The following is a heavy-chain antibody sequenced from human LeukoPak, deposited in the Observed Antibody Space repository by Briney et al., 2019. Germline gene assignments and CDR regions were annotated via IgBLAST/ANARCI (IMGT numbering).Heavy chain of an antibody. CDR1: GYNFISYD. CDR2: MDTNSDNT. V-gene: IGHV1-8*01. Sequence: ASVKVSCKASGYNFISYDIHWVRQATGQGLEWMGWMDTNSDNTVYAEKFQGRVTMTRDTSISTAYVELRGLRSEDTAVYYCMSTSNWGSVIFDYWGQGTLVTVSS. D-gene: IGHD7-27*01. CDR3: MSTSNWGSVIFDY. J-gene: IGHJ4*02.